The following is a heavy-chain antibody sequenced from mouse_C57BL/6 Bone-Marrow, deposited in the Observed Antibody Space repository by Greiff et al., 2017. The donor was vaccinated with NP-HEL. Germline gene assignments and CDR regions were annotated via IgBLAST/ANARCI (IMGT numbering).Heavy chain of an antibody. V-gene: IGHV5-2*01. CDR1: EYEFPSHD. J-gene: IGHJ3*01. CDR2: INSDGGST. CDR3: ASYYSNPAWFAY. Sequence: EVHLVESGGGLVQPGESLKLSCESNEYEFPSHDMSWVRKTPEKRLELVAAINSDGGSTYYPDTMERRFIISRDNTKKTLYLQMSSLRSEDTALYYCASYYSNPAWFAYWGQGTLVTVSA. D-gene: IGHD2-5*01.